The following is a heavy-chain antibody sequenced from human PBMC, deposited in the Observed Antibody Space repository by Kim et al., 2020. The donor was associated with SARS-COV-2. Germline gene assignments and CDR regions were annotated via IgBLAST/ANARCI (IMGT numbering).Heavy chain of an antibody. J-gene: IGHJ5*02. CDR3: ARRHYYGSGNWFDP. CDR1: GGSISSSSYY. Sequence: SETLSLTCTVSGGSISSSSYYWGWIRQPPGKGLEWIGSIYYSGSTYYNPSLKSRVTISVDTSKNQFSLKLSSVTAADTAVYYCARRHYYGSGNWFDPWGQGTLVTVSS. CDR2: IYYSGST. V-gene: IGHV4-39*01. D-gene: IGHD3-10*01.